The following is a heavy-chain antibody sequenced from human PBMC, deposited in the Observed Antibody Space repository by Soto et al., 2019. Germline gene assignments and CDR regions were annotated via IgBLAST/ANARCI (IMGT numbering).Heavy chain of an antibody. J-gene: IGHJ6*02. CDR3: ARDGERDTGLNFYYYLHGMDA. V-gene: IGHV1-18*04. CDR2: ISPYSGTT. D-gene: IGHD1-1*01. Sequence: ASVKVSCKASGYTFTTYGISWVRQAPGQGLEWMGWISPYSGTTKYAEKFQGEMTMTTETATRTAYMDLRSLRSDDTAVYYCARDGERDTGLNFYYYLHGMDAWGQGTRVTSP. CDR1: GYTFTTYG.